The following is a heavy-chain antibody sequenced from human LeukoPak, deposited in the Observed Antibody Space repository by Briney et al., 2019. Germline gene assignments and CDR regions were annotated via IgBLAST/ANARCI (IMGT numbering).Heavy chain of an antibody. Sequence: GGSLRLSCAASGFTFSSYAMSWVRQAPGKGLERVSAISGSGGSTYYADSVKGRFTISRDNSKNTLYLQMNSLRAEDTAVYYCAKGGDGIVLMVYASYYFDYWGQGTLVTVSS. CDR1: GFTFSSYA. J-gene: IGHJ4*02. V-gene: IGHV3-23*01. CDR2: ISGSGGST. D-gene: IGHD2-8*01. CDR3: AKGGDGIVLMVYASYYFDY.